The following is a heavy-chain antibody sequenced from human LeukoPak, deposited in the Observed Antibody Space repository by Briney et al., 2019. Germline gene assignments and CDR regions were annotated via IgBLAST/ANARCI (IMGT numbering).Heavy chain of an antibody. D-gene: IGHD2-2*01. V-gene: IGHV4-34*01. CDR3: ARIYCSSTSCYAPP. CDR1: GGSFSGYY. Sequence: SETLPLTCAVYGGSFSGYYWSWIRQPPGKGLEWIGEINHSGSTNYNPSLKSRVTISVDTSKNQFSLKLSSVTAADTAVYYCARIYCSSTSCYAPPWGQGTLVTVSS. CDR2: INHSGST. J-gene: IGHJ5*02.